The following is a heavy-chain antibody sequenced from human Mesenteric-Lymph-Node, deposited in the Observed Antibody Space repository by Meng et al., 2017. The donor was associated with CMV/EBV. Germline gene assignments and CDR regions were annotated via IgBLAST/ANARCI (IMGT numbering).Heavy chain of an antibody. D-gene: IGHD2-2*02. CDR2: ISWNSGSI. Sequence: GGSLRLSCAASGFTLSNYGMGWVRQAPGKGLEWVSGISWNSGSIGYADSVKGRFTISRDNAKNSLYLQMNSLRAEDTALYYCARDGAAAIPLDHWGQGTVVTVSS. CDR1: GFTLSNYG. CDR3: ARDGAAAIPLDH. V-gene: IGHV3-9*01. J-gene: IGHJ4*02.